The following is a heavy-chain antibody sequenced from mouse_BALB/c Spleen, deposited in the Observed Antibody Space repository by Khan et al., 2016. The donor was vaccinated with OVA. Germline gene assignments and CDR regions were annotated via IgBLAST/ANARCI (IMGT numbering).Heavy chain of an antibody. V-gene: IGHV5-6*01. J-gene: IGHJ3*01. CDR3: TRPAYYYDSEGFAY. CDR2: VSTGGSYT. D-gene: IGHD1-1*01. Sequence: EVELVESGGDLVKPSGSLSLTCAVTGFSFSTYCMSWVRQASDKRLLWVAAVSTGGSYTYYQPCVKGRITIPRDTAKNHLYLQLSGLRSEDTAMFYCTRPAYYYDSEGFAYWGQGTLVTVSA. CDR1: GFSFSTYC.